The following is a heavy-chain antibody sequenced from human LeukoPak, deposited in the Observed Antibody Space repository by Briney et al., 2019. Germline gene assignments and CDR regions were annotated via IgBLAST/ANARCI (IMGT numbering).Heavy chain of an antibody. D-gene: IGHD2-2*01. Sequence: GGSLRLSCTASGFTFGVYAMSWVRQAPGKGLEWVGYVKSKAYGGTTEYAASMKRRITISREDTNRIAYQQMNSLKTEDTAVYYCTRDAAVGYQLRYFDYWGQGTLVTVSS. J-gene: IGHJ4*02. CDR2: VKSKAYGGTT. V-gene: IGHV3-49*04. CDR1: GFTFGVYA. CDR3: TRDAAVGYQLRYFDY.